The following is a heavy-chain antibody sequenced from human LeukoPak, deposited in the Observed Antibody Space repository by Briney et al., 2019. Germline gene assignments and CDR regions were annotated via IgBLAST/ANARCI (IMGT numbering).Heavy chain of an antibody. CDR1: GFTFSSYV. V-gene: IGHV3-23*01. J-gene: IGHJ4*02. CDR3: AKGGRAKDYGDDSFLDFFDN. D-gene: IGHD4-17*01. Sequence: PGGSLRLSCAASGFTFSSYVMGWVRQAPGKGLEWVSGISVSGGSTYYADSVKGRFTISRDNSKNTLLLQMNSLRVEDTALYYCAKGGRAKDYGDDSFLDFFDNWGQGTLVTVSS. CDR2: ISVSGGST.